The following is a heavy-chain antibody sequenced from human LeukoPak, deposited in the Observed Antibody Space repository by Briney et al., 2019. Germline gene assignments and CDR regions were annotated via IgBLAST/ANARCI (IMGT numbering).Heavy chain of an antibody. CDR1: GFTFSSYG. CDR3: ARDYWDDSVHYFDY. D-gene: IGHD3-22*01. CDR2: IWYDGSNK. V-gene: IGHV3-33*01. J-gene: IGHJ4*02. Sequence: PGGSLRLSCAASGFTFSSYGMHWVRQAPGKGLEWVAVIWYDGSNKYYADSVKGRFTISRDNSKNTRYLQMNSLRAEDTAVYYCARDYWDDSVHYFDYWGQGTLVTVSS.